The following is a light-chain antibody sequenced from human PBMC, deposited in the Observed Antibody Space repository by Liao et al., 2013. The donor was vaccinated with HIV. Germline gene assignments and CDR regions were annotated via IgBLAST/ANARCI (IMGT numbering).Light chain of an antibody. Sequence: SYVLTQPPSVSVVPGKTARITCGGNNIGSKSVHWYQQKPGQAPVLVIYYDTDRPSGIPERFSGSNSGNTATLTISRVEAGDEADYYCQVWDSSSDHHVFGTGTKVTVL. CDR1: NIGSKS. V-gene: IGLV3-21*04. CDR3: QVWDSSSDHHV. J-gene: IGLJ1*01. CDR2: YDT.